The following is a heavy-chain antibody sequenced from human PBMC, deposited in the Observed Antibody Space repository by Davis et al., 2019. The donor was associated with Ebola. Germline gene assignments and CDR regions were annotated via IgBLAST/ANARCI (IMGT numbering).Heavy chain of an antibody. V-gene: IGHV4-61*08. D-gene: IGHD5-18*01. Sequence: MPSETLSLTCTVSGYSISSGGYYWSWIRQPPGKGLEWIGNIYYSGTTNYNPSLESRVTISVDTSKNQFSLKLSSVTAVDTAVYYCARYSYGYSGVYYSYHGMDVWGRGTTVAVSS. CDR3: ARYSYGYSGVYYSYHGMDV. CDR1: GYSISSGGYY. CDR2: IYYSGTT. J-gene: IGHJ6*02.